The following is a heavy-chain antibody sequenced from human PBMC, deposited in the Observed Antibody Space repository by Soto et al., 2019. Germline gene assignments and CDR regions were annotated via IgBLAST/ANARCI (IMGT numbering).Heavy chain of an antibody. D-gene: IGHD3-10*01. Sequence: QVQLQESGPGLVRPSQTLSLTCSVSGDSISGGGFFWIWIRQFPGKGLEWAGPTYYTGRTYYNPSVKGRVDISVDSPKNPFSLKLRALTAADTALYYCVRARCASGRPAPPVMDFWGQGTAVVVS. CDR3: VRARCASGRPAPPVMDF. V-gene: IGHV4-31*03. CDR1: GDSISGGGFF. CDR2: TYYTGRT. J-gene: IGHJ6*02.